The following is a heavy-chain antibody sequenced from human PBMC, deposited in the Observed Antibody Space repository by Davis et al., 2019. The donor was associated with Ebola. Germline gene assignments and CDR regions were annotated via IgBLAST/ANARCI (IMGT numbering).Heavy chain of an antibody. J-gene: IGHJ4*02. CDR2: IKQQGSLV. CDR1: RVTLTSEW. V-gene: IGHV3-7*01. D-gene: IGHD4-11*01. CDR3: ATLLGTSTTFDN. Sequence: LKISCTDSRVTLTSEWMSWVRQAPGKGLEWVASIKQQGSLVYYLESVKGRFTVSRDNAKNSLFLQMDSLRAEDTAVYYCATLLGTSTTFDNWGQGTLVTVSS.